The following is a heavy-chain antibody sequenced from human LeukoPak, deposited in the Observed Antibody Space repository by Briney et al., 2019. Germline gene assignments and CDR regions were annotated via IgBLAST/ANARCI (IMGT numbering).Heavy chain of an antibody. CDR1: GFTFHSYS. CDR3: AREGITATADY. V-gene: IGHV3-7*01. J-gene: IGHJ4*02. Sequence: GGSLRLSCAASGFTFHSYSMNWVRQAPGKGLEWVANIKQDGSEKYYVDSVKGRFTISRDNAKNSLYLQLHSLRAEDTAVYYCAREGITATADYWGQGTLVTVSS. D-gene: IGHD6-13*01. CDR2: IKQDGSEK.